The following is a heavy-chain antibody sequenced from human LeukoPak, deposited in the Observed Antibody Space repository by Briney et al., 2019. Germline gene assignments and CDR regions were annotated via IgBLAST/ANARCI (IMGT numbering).Heavy chain of an antibody. J-gene: IGHJ4*02. CDR1: GFTFSTYG. D-gene: IGHD1-26*01. CDR3: AKEDGADY. Sequence: HPGGSLRLSCAASGFTFSTYGMHWVRQAPGKGLEWVGGISFDGSNKYYADSVKGRFTISRDNSQNTLHLQINSLRAEDTAVYYCAKEDGADYWGQGTLVTVSS. CDR2: ISFDGSNK. V-gene: IGHV3-30*18.